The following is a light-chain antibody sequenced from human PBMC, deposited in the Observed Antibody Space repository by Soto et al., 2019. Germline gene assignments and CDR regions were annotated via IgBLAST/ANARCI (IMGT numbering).Light chain of an antibody. CDR2: GAS. J-gene: IGKJ5*01. CDR1: QSVSGR. Sequence: EVMLIEPPGTLYMYQRERATLFCRVSQSVSGRLAWYQQRPGQAPRLLISGASSRATGIPDRFSGSGSGTDFTLTISRLEPEDFALYYCQQYAHSTPISFGQGTLLETK. V-gene: IGKV3-20*01. CDR3: QQYAHSTPIS.